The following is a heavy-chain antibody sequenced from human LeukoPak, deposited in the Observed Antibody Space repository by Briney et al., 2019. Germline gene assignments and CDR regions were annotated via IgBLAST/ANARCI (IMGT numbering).Heavy chain of an antibody. CDR1: GYTFTSYG. D-gene: IGHD3-10*01. CDR2: INPDSGGT. V-gene: IGHV1-2*02. Sequence: VASVKVSCKASGYTFTSYGISWVRQAPGQGLEWMGWINPDSGGTDYAQKFQGRVTMTRDTSISTAYMELSRLRSDDTAMYYCARTFYYGSGRARYTDVWGKGTTVTVSS. CDR3: ARTFYYGSGRARYTDV. J-gene: IGHJ6*03.